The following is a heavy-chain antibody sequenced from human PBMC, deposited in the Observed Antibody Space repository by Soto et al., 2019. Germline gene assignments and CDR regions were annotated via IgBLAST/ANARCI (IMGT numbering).Heavy chain of an antibody. Sequence: ASVKVSCKASGYTFTNYAMHLVRQDPRQRHEWMGWINAGNGNTKYSQKFQGRVTITRDTSASTAYMELSSLRSEDTAVYYCASSQNGSGSYYYYYYMDVWGKGTTVTVSS. CDR1: GYTFTNYA. CDR3: ASSQNGSGSYYYYYYMDV. J-gene: IGHJ6*03. V-gene: IGHV1-3*01. D-gene: IGHD3-10*01. CDR2: INAGNGNT.